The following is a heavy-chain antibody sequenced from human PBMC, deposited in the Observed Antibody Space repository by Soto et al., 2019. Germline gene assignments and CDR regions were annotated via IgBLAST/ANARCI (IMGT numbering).Heavy chain of an antibody. D-gene: IGHD6-25*01. CDR1: GLSLNNAW. CDR3: STHPWGNSGCDY. J-gene: IGHJ4*03. CDR2: IKSRTDGETT. Sequence: SLRRPCAACGLSLNNAWMSWDRPAQGKGLEWVGRIKSRTDGETTDYAAPVSGRFTISRDDPRSTLYQQMNSLKTEDTAVYYRSTHPWGNSGCDYWRQVPLVTV. V-gene: IGHV3-15*01.